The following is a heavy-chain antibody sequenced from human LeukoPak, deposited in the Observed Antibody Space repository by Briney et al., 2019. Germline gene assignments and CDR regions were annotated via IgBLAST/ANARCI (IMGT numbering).Heavy chain of an antibody. Sequence: SQTLSLTCTVSGGSISSGSYYWSWIRQPAGKGLEWIGRIYTSGSTNYNSSLKSRVTISVDTSKNQFSLKLSSVTAADTAVYYCARGKVSGWYPYYFDYWGQGTLVTVSS. D-gene: IGHD6-19*01. V-gene: IGHV4-61*02. J-gene: IGHJ4*02. CDR3: ARGKVSGWYPYYFDY. CDR2: IYTSGST. CDR1: GGSISSGSYY.